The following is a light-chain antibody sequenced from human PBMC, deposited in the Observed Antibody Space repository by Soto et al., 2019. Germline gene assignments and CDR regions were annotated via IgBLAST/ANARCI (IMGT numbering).Light chain of an antibody. CDR1: ESVRDN. CDR2: GAS. Sequence: EIMMTQSPATLSGSPGERATLSCRASESVRDNLAWYQQKPGQPPRLLIYGASTRATGIPARFSGSGSGTEFTLTISNLQSEDFAFYYCQQYANWPPWTFGQGTKVEVK. V-gene: IGKV3-15*01. CDR3: QQYANWPPWT. J-gene: IGKJ1*01.